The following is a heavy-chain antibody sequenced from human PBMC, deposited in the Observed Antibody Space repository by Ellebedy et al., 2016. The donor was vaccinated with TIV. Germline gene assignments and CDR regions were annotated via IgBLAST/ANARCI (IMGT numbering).Heavy chain of an antibody. CDR2: INPNSGGT. CDR1: GYTFTTYY. CDR3: ARGIAVAGTSHS. Sequence: ASVKVSCKASGYTFTTYYIHWVRQAPGQGLEWMGWINPNSGGTDYAQKFQGRVTMTRDTSISTAYMELSRLRSDDTAVYYCARGIAVAGTSHSWGQGTLVTVSS. J-gene: IGHJ4*02. D-gene: IGHD6-19*01. V-gene: IGHV1-2*02.